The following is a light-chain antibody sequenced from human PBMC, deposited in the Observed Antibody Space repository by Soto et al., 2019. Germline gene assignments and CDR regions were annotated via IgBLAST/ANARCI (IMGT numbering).Light chain of an antibody. CDR2: DNH. CDR3: QSYDSSLSGYV. J-gene: IGLJ1*01. CDR1: SSNIGSKT. V-gene: IGLV1-44*01. Sequence: QSVLTQPPSASGTPGQRVTISCSGSSSNIGSKTVNWYQQLPGTAPKLLIYDNHNRPSGVPDRFSGSKSGTSASLAITGLQAEDETDYYCQSYDSSLSGYVFGTGTKLTVL.